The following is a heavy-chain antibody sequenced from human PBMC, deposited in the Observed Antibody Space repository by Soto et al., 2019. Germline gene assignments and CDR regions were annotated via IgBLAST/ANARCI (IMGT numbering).Heavy chain of an antibody. CDR3: AKATYDTTFYTSSLDN. V-gene: IGHV3-23*01. J-gene: IGHJ4*02. CDR1: EFTFKNYA. D-gene: IGHD3-22*01. Sequence: VQLLESGGGLVHPGGSLRLSCAASEFTFKNYAMTWVRQAPGKGLEWVSLITGSDGRTYYADSVKGRFTISRDNSKNPLFLQMDSLRPEYTCLYYSAKATYDTTFYTSSLDNWGQGTLVTVSS. CDR2: ITGSDGRT.